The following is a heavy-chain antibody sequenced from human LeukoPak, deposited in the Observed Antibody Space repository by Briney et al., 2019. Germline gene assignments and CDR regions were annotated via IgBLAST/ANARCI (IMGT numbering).Heavy chain of an antibody. CDR1: GYTFTKSN. J-gene: IGHJ6*02. CDR3: AKGLNVERSSAWSWGPKKFYYNVMDV. V-gene: IGHV1-8*01. CDR2: MNTSSGNT. Sequence: ASAKALLRIPGYTFTKSNIKWVPQAPRQGLEWMGWMNTSSGNTAYTQRCQGRVTMTRNTSTDTALLKLTMLRSEDTAVYYCAKGLNVERSSAWSWGPKKFYYNVMDVWGQGTTVTVSS. D-gene: IGHD3-9*01.